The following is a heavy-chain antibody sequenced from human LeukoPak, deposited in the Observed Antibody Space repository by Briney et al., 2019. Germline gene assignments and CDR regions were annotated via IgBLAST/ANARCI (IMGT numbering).Heavy chain of an antibody. CDR3: ARDQWWQFIAVAITSYFDY. Sequence: GGSLRLSCAASGFTFNTYWMSWVRQAPGKGLEWVANIKPDGSEKYYVDSVKGRFTISRDNAKNSLYLQMNSLRAEDTAVYYCARDQWWQFIAVAITSYFDYWGQGTLVTVSS. CDR2: IKPDGSEK. CDR1: GFTFNTYW. J-gene: IGHJ4*02. D-gene: IGHD6-19*01. V-gene: IGHV3-7*01.